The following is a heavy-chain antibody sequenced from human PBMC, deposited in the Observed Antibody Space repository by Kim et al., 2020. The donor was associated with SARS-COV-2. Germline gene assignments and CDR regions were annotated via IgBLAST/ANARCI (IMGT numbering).Heavy chain of an antibody. CDR1: GGSFSGYY. D-gene: IGHD1-26*01. CDR3: ARGLTSGSYRPSVDWFDP. CDR2: INHSGST. Sequence: SETLSLTCAVYGGSFSGYYWSWIRQPPGKGLEWIGEINHSGSTNYNPSLKSRVTISVDTSKNQFSLKLSSVTAADTAVYYCARGLTSGSYRPSVDWFDPWGQGALVTVSS. V-gene: IGHV4-34*01. J-gene: IGHJ5*02.